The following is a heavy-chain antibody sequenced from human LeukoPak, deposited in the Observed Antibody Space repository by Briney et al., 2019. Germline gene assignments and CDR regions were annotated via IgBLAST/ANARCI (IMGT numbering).Heavy chain of an antibody. CDR3: ARGVAAAGRPYFDY. D-gene: IGHD6-13*01. CDR1: GGSFSGYY. Sequence: SETLSLTCAVYGGSFSGYYWSWLRQPPGKGLEWIGEINHSGSTNYNPSLKSRVTISVDTSKNQFSLKLSSVTAADTAVYYCARGVAAAGRPYFDYWGQGTLVTVSS. CDR2: INHSGST. J-gene: IGHJ4*02. V-gene: IGHV4-34*01.